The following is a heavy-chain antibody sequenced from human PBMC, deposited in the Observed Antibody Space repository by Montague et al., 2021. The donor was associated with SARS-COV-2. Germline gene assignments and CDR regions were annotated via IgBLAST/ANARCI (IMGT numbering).Heavy chain of an antibody. Sequence: SLRLSCAASGFTFSDYAMNWVRQAPGKGLEWVSSINYRGTYYADSVRGRFTISRDKSKNTLYLQMHSLRAEDTAVYYCTRGLYAAYHWGQGTLVTVSS. CDR2: INYRGT. V-gene: IGHV3-23*01. CDR3: TRGLYAAYH. D-gene: IGHD2/OR15-2a*01. CDR1: GFTFSDYA. J-gene: IGHJ4*02.